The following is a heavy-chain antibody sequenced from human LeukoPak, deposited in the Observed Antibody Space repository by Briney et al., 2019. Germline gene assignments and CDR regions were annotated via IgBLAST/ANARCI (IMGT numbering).Heavy chain of an antibody. J-gene: IGHJ4*02. CDR3: ARETYYGSGSHSPIGVYFDD. D-gene: IGHD3-10*01. CDR2: IIPIFGTA. CDR1: GGTFSSYA. Sequence: SVKVSCTASGGTFSSYAISWVCQAPGQGLEWMGGIIPIFGTANYAQKFQGRVTITADESTSTAYMELSSLRTEDTSVYYCARETYYGSGSHSPIGVYFDDWGQGTLVTVSS. V-gene: IGHV1-69*01.